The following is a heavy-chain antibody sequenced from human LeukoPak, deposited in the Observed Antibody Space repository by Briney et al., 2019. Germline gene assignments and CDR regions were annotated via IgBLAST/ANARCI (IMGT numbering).Heavy chain of an antibody. Sequence: PSETLSLTCTVSGGSVSGSITSYSWSWIRQSPGKGLEWLGYIHSTGSSNYNPSLKSRVTISLDPSKNQFSLNLESVTAADTAVYYCARHVWYFDLWGRGTLVTVSS. CDR1: GGSVSGSITSYS. V-gene: IGHV4-59*08. J-gene: IGHJ2*01. CDR3: ARHVWYFDL. CDR2: IHSTGSS.